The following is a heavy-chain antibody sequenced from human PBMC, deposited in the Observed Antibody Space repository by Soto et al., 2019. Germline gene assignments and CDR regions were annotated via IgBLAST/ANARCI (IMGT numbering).Heavy chain of an antibody. D-gene: IGHD6-6*01. V-gene: IGHV5-10-1*01. CDR3: ARLVRIAGRALDRDYYYYGMDV. Sequence: PGESLKISCKGSGYSFTSYWISWVRQLPGKGLEWMGRIDPSDSYTNYSPSFQGHVTISADKSISTAYLQWSSLKASDTAMYYCARLVRIAGRALDRDYYYYGMDVWCQGTLVTVFS. CDR1: GYSFTSYW. J-gene: IGHJ6*02. CDR2: IDPSDSYT.